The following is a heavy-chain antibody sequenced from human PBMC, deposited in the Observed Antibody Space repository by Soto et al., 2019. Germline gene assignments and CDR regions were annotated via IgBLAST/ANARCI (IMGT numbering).Heavy chain of an antibody. J-gene: IGHJ4*02. CDR3: AKGTVTFDY. CDR2: IGGGGSAT. CDR1: GFTFSTYA. D-gene: IGHD2-21*02. Sequence: PGGSLRLSCAASGFTFSTYAMTWVRQAPGKGLEWVSTIGGGGSATYYADSVKGRFTISRDNSKNTLYLQMNSLRAEDTAVYYCAKGTVTFDYWGQGTLVAVSS. V-gene: IGHV3-23*01.